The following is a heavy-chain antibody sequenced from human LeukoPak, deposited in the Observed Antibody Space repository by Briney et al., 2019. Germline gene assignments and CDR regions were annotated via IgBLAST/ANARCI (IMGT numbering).Heavy chain of an antibody. CDR2: IGAYNGNT. J-gene: IGHJ4*02. CDR1: GYMFSSYG. Sequence: ASVKVSCKASGYMFSSYGFSWVRRAPGQGLEWMGWIGAYNGNTKYTQDLQGRVTMTTDTATSTAYMELRSLRSDDTAVYYCGRDGIGAAGTGDYWGQGTLVTVSS. V-gene: IGHV1-18*04. CDR3: GRDGIGAAGTGDY. D-gene: IGHD6-13*01.